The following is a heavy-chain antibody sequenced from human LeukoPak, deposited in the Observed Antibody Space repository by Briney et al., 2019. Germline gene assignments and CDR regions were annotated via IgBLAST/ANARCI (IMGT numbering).Heavy chain of an antibody. J-gene: IGHJ4*02. D-gene: IGHD2-21*01. CDR3: ARGALIPDF. CDR1: GFTFSSYA. CDR2: ISKSDGST. V-gene: IGHV3-23*01. Sequence: GGSLRLSCAASGFTFSSYAMTWVRQAPGKGLAWVSSISKSDGSTYYADSVKGRFTISRDNSKNTVYLHMDSLRVEDTAIYYCARGALIPDFRGQGTLVTVTS.